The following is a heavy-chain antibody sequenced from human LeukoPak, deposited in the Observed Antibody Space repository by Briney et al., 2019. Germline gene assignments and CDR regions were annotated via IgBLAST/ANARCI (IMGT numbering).Heavy chain of an antibody. V-gene: IGHV4-59*01. CDR2: IYYSGST. D-gene: IGHD3-22*01. Sequence: SETLSLTCTVSGGSISSYYWSWIRQPPGKGLEWIGYIYYSGSTNYNPSLKSRVTISVDTSKNQFSLKLSSVTAADTAVYYCARVPQTYYYDSSGYPHYFDYWGQGTLVTVSS. CDR3: ARVPQTYYYDSSGYPHYFDY. CDR1: GGSISSYY. J-gene: IGHJ4*02.